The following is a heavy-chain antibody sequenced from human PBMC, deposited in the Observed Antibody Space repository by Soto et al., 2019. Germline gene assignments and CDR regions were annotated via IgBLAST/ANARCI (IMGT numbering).Heavy chain of an antibody. CDR3: AKKGALRFLEWAYDAFDI. V-gene: IGHV3-30*18. CDR1: VFTFSSYG. J-gene: IGHJ3*02. Sequence: SLRLSCAASVFTFSSYGMHWVRQAPGKGLEWVAVISYDGSNKYYADSVKGRFTISRDNSKNTLYLQMNSLRAEDTAVYYCAKKGALRFLEWAYDAFDIWGQGTMVTVSS. D-gene: IGHD3-3*01. CDR2: ISYDGSNK.